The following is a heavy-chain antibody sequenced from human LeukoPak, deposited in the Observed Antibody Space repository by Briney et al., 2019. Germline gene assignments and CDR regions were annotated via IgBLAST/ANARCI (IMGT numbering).Heavy chain of an antibody. V-gene: IGHV4-59*08. CDR3: ARRYSGYGNAFDI. Sequence: TSSETLSLTCTVSGGSISSYYWSWIRQPPGKGLEWIGYIYSSGSTNYSPSLKSRVAISVDTSKNQFSLKLYSVTAADTAVYYCARRYSGYGNAFDIWGQGTMVTVSS. CDR1: GGSISSYY. J-gene: IGHJ3*02. CDR2: IYSSGST. D-gene: IGHD5-12*01.